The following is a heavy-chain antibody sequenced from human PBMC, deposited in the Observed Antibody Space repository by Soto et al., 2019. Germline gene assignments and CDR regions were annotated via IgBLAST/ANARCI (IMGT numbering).Heavy chain of an antibody. CDR3: ARSYIVLVPAAKRRPWGGALGY. CDR2: ISYDGSNK. D-gene: IGHD2-2*01. CDR1: GVTLSSNA. V-gene: IGHV3-30-3*01. J-gene: IGHJ4*02. Sequence: GGYLRLSCTASGVTLSSNAMHWVRQPPEKGQERVAVISYDGSNKYYADSVKGRFTISRDNSKNTLYLQMNSLRAEDTAVYYCARSYIVLVPAAKRRPWGGALGYWGQGT.